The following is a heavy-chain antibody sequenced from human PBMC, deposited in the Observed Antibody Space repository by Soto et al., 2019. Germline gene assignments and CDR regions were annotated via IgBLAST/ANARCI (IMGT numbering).Heavy chain of an antibody. J-gene: IGHJ5*02. V-gene: IGHV1-46*01. D-gene: IGHD2-2*01. CDR3: ARGKGRMTVVPAAQAYNWFDP. CDR2: INASGGST. CDR1: GYTFTSYY. Sequence: QVQLVQSGAEVKKPGASVKVSCKASGYTFTSYYMHWVRQAPGQGLEWMGIINASGGSTSYAQKFQGRVTMTRDTSTSTVYMELSSLRSEDTAVYYCARGKGRMTVVPAAQAYNWFDPWGQGTLVTVSS.